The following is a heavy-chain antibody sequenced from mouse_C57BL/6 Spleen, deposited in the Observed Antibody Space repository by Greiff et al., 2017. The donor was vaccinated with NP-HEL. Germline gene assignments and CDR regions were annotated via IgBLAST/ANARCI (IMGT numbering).Heavy chain of an antibody. V-gene: IGHV1-50*01. CDR3: ARSHD. CDR1: GYTFTSYW. Sequence: VQLHQSGAELVKPGASVKLSCKASGYTFTSYWMQWVKQRPGQGLEWIGEIDPSDSYTNYNQKFKGKATLTVDTSSSTAYMQLSSLTSEDSAVYYCARSHDWGQGTTLTVSS. J-gene: IGHJ2*01. CDR2: IDPSDSYT.